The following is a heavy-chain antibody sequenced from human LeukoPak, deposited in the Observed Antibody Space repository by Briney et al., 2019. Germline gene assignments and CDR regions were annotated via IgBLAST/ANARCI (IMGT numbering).Heavy chain of an antibody. CDR1: GGSISSYY. J-gene: IGHJ4*02. Sequence: SETLSLTCTVSGGSISSYYWSWVRQPPGKGLEWIGYIYYSGSTNYNPSLKSRVTISVDTSKNQFSLKLSSVTAADTAVYYCARAPVVYYFDYWGQGTLVTVSS. CDR3: ARAPVVYYFDY. V-gene: IGHV4-59*01. D-gene: IGHD2-8*02. CDR2: IYYSGST.